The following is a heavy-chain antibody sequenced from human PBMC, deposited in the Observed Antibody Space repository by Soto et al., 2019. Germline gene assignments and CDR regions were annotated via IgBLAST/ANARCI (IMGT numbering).Heavy chain of an antibody. D-gene: IGHD1-26*01. Sequence: GGSLRLSCAASGFTFSTYAMSWVRQAPGKGLEWVSGLCGSGGDTYYADSVKGRFTISRDNTKNTLYLQVNSLRVEDTAVYYCAKVPNSGNYYYFDYWGQGTLVTVSS. J-gene: IGHJ4*02. CDR3: AKVPNSGNYYYFDY. CDR2: LCGSGGDT. V-gene: IGHV3-23*01. CDR1: GFTFSTYA.